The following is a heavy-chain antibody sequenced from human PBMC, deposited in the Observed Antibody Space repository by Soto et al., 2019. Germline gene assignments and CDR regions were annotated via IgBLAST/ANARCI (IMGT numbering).Heavy chain of an antibody. CDR3: ARDYDFWSGYLSGHFDY. D-gene: IGHD3-3*01. CDR2: ISGSSSDT. Sequence: QVQLVESGGGLVKPGGSLRLSCAASGFTFSDYFLTWIRQAPGKGLEWVSYISGSSSDTNYADSVKGRFTISRDNAKNSLFLQMNNLRVDDTSLYYCARDYDFWSGYLSGHFDYWGQGTLVSVSS. J-gene: IGHJ4*02. V-gene: IGHV3-11*06. CDR1: GFTFSDYF.